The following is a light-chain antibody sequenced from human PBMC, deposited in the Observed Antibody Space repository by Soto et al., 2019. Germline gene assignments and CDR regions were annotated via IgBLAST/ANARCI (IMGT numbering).Light chain of an antibody. CDR2: AAS. Sequence: GYRVTITCRASQSISSYLNWYQQKPGKAPKLLIYAASSLQSGVPSRFSGSGSGTEFTLTISSLQPDDFATYYCQQSYSTPRTFGQGTKVDIK. J-gene: IGKJ1*01. V-gene: IGKV1-39*01. CDR3: QQSYSTPRT. CDR1: QSISSY.